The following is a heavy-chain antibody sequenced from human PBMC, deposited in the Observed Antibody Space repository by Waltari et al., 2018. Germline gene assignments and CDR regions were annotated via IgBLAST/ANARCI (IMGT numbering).Heavy chain of an antibody. D-gene: IGHD2-8*01. CDR2: CDSDGNRI. CDR3: ATGTCTNCHGREDDY. Sequence: DVQLLESGGGLVQPGGSLRPSCVASGFSFSSYWMYWIRQSSGKGRGWSAHCDSDGNRIIDADFVQGRCTISRENAERTVYLQMNSLRDEDTAVYYCATGTCTNCHGREDDYWGQGTLVTVSS. V-gene: IGHV3-74*01. CDR1: GFSFSSYW. J-gene: IGHJ4*02.